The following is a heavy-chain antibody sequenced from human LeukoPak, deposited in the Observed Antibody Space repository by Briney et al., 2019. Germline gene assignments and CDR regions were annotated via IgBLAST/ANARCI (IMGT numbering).Heavy chain of an antibody. CDR2: INPNSGGT. V-gene: IGHV1-2*02. Sequence: GASVKVSCKASGYTFTGYYMHWVRQAPGQGLEWMGWINPNSGGTNYAQKFQGRVTMTRDTSISTAYMELSRLRSDDTAVYCCARERITFGGVIVRSGSDYWGQGTLVTVSS. D-gene: IGHD3-16*02. J-gene: IGHJ4*02. CDR3: ARERITFGGVIVRSGSDY. CDR1: GYTFTGYY.